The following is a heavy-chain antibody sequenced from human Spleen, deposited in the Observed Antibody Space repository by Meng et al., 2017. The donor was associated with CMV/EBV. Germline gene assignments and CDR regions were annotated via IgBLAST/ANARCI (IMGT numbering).Heavy chain of an antibody. CDR1: GYSFTSYG. V-gene: IGHV1-18*01. D-gene: IGHD3-3*01. J-gene: IGHJ6*02. CDR3: ALAIIRVEGYYYGMDV. CDR2: ISTYNGDT. Sequence: ASVKVSCKASGYSFTSYGFTWVRQAPGQELEWMGWISTYNGDTNYAQKLQGRVTMTTDTSTSTAYMELRSLRSDDTAVYYCALAIIRVEGYYYGMDVWGQGTTVTVSS.